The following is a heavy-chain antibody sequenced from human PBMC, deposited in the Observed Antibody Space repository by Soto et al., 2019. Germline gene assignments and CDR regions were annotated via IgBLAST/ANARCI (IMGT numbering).Heavy chain of an antibody. V-gene: IGHV3-74*01. J-gene: IGHJ6*03. D-gene: IGHD6-6*01. Sequence: EVQLVESGGGLVQPGGSLRLSCAASGFTFSSYWMHWVRQAPGKGLVWVSRINSDGSSTSYADSVKGRFTISRDNAKNTLYLQMNSLRAEDTAVYYCARDSREYSSSWGYYYYMDVWGKGTTVTVSS. CDR1: GFTFSSYW. CDR3: ARDSREYSSSWGYYYYMDV. CDR2: INSDGSST.